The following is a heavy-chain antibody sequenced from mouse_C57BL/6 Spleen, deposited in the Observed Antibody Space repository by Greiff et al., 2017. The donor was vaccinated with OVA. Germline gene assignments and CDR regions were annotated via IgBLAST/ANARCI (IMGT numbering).Heavy chain of an antibody. CDR2: IWTGGGT. CDR3: ARGSYYGSRGEYAMDY. Sequence: VMLVESGPGLVAPSQSLSITCTVSGFSLTSYAISWVRQPPGKGLEWLGVIWTGGGTNYNSALKSRLSISKDNSKSQVFLKMNSLQTDDTARYYCARGSYYGSRGEYAMDYWGQGTSVTVSS. J-gene: IGHJ4*01. D-gene: IGHD1-1*01. V-gene: IGHV2-9-1*01. CDR1: GFSLTSYA.